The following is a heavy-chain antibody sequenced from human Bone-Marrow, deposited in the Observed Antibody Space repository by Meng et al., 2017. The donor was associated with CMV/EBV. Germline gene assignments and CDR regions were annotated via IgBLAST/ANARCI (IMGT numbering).Heavy chain of an antibody. V-gene: IGHV4-59*01. J-gene: IGHJ4*02. CDR3: ARVFVRPRRGYYFDY. Sequence: SETLSLTCAVYGGSFSGYYWSWIRQPPGKGLEWIGYIYYSGSTNYNPSLKSRVTISVDTSKNQFSLKLSSVTAADTAVYYCARVFVRPRRGYYFDYWGQGTLVTVSS. CDR2: IYYSGST. CDR1: GGSFSGYY.